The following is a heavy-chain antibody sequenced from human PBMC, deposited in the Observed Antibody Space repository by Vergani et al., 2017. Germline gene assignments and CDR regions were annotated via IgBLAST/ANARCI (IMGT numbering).Heavy chain of an antibody. V-gene: IGHV3-21*01. CDR2: ISSSSSYI. D-gene: IGHD4-17*01. J-gene: IGHJ4*02. Sequence: EVQLVESGGGLVKPGGSLRLSCAASGFTFSSYSMNWVRQAPGKGLEWVSSISSSSSYIYYADSVKGRFTISRDNAKNSLYLQINSLRAEDTAVYYCARDHHDYGDYVDYWGQGTLVTVSS. CDR3: ARDHHDYGDYVDY. CDR1: GFTFSSYS.